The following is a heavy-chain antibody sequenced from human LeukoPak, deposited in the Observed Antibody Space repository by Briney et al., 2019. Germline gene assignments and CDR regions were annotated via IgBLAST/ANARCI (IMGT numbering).Heavy chain of an antibody. CDR1: GRSFTDYY. CDR2: INHSGYT. CDR3: ARGQYTGYPTH. D-gene: IGHD5-12*01. Sequence: PSETLSLTCAVYGRSFTDYYWSWIRRPPGKGLEWIGEINHSGYTNYNPSLKSRVSVSVDTSKNQFSLKLSSVTAADTAVYYCARGQYTGYPTHWGQGALVTVSS. J-gene: IGHJ4*02. V-gene: IGHV4-34*01.